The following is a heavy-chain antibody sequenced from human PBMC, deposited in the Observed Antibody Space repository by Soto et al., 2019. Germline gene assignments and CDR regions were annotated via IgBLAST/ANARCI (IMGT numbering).Heavy chain of an antibody. CDR2: ISSSSSYI. D-gene: IGHD3-10*01. CDR1: GFTFSSYS. J-gene: IGHJ2*01. V-gene: IGHV3-21*01. Sequence: EVQLVESGGGLVKPGGSLRLSCAASGFTFSSYSMNWVRQAPGKGLEWVSSISSSSSYIYYADSVKGRFTISRDNAKNSLYLQMNSLRAEDTAVYYCARVLTDMVRGVIYPGPWYFDLWGRGTLVTVSS. CDR3: ARVLTDMVRGVIYPGPWYFDL.